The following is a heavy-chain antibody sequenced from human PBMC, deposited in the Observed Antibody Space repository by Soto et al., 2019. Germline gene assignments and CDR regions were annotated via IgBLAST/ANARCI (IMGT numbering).Heavy chain of an antibody. J-gene: IGHJ4*02. CDR3: ARGRYGDY. Sequence: QVHLVQSGAEVKKPGASVKVSCKGSGYDFTTYGITWVRQAPGQGLEWMAWISAHNGNPDYAQKLQGRVTATRDTATSTAYMEPRSLRPDDTAVYYCARGRYGDYWGQGALVTVSS. CDR2: ISAHNGNP. D-gene: IGHD1-26*01. V-gene: IGHV1-18*01. CDR1: GYDFTTYG.